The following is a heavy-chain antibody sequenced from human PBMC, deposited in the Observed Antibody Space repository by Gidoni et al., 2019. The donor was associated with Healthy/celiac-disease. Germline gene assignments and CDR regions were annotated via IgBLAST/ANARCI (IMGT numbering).Heavy chain of an antibody. D-gene: IGHD6-19*01. CDR1: GFTFSSYS. CDR3: AREVSSGWFGFDY. Sequence: EVQLVESGGGLVKPGGSLRLSCAASGFTFSSYSMNWVRQAPGKGLGWVSSISSSSSYIYYADSVKGRFTISRDNAKNSLYLQMNSLRAEDTAVYYCAREVSSGWFGFDYWGQGTLVTVSS. CDR2: ISSSSSYI. J-gene: IGHJ4*02. V-gene: IGHV3-21*01.